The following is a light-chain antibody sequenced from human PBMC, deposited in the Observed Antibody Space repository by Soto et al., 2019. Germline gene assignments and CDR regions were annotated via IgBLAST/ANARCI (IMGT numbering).Light chain of an antibody. CDR1: QSISSW. J-gene: IGKJ4*01. CDR2: DAS. Sequence: DIQMTQSPSTLSASVGDRVTITCRASQSISSWLAWYQQKPGKAPKLLIYDASSLESGVPSRFRGSGSGTAYTLTISSLQPDDFATYYCQQYNSYLLTFGGGTKVEIK. CDR3: QQYNSYLLT. V-gene: IGKV1-5*01.